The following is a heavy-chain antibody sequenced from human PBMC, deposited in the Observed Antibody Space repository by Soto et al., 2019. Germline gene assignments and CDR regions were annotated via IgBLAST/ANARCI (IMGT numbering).Heavy chain of an antibody. D-gene: IGHD6-19*01. J-gene: IGHJ4*02. CDR3: ANPGRRGIAVAGFDY. CDR1: GISFSSYG. CDR2: ISFDGTNK. V-gene: IGHV3-30*18. Sequence: QVQLVESGGGVVQPGRSLRLSCAASGISFSSYGMHWVRQAPGKGLEWVAGISFDGTNKFYEDSVKGRFTISRDNSKNTLYLQMNSLRAEDTAVYYCANPGRRGIAVAGFDYWGQGTLVTVS.